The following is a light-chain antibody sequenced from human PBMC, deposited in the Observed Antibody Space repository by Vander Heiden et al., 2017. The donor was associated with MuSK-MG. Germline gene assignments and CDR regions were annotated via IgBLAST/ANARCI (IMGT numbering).Light chain of an antibody. J-gene: IGLJ2*01. CDR1: NLGDKY. V-gene: IGLV3-1*01. Sequence: SYELTQPPSVSVSPGQTASITCPGDNLGDKYACWYQQKPGQSPVLVSYQDSKRPSGIPERFSGSNSGNTATLTISGTQAMDEADYYCQAWDSSTHVVFGGGTKLTVL. CDR2: QDS. CDR3: QAWDSSTHVV.